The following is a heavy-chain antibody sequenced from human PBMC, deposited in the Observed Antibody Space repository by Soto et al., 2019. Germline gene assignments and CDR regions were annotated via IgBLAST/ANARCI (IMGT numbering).Heavy chain of an antibody. CDR2: VYYSGST. Sequence: QLQLQESGPGLVKPSETLSLTCTVSGGSISSSSYYWGWIRQPPGKGLEWIGSVYYSGSTYYNPSLKRRVTISVDTSKNQFPLKLSSVTAADTAVYYCARRQSSSWYGLWGQGTLVTVSS. J-gene: IGHJ4*02. V-gene: IGHV4-39*01. CDR3: ARRQSSSWYGL. CDR1: GGSISSSSYY. D-gene: IGHD6-13*01.